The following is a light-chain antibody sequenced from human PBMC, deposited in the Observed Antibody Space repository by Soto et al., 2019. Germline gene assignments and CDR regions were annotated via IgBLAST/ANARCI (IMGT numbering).Light chain of an antibody. V-gene: IGLV2-23*01. CDR1: SSYV. CDR3: CSYAGSSTFV. CDR2: EGS. Sequence: QSALTQPASVSGSPGQSITISCTGTSSYVVSWYQQHPGKAPKLMIYEGSKRPSGVSNRFSGSKSGNTASLTISGLQAEDEADYYCCSYAGSSTFVFATGTKLTVL. J-gene: IGLJ1*01.